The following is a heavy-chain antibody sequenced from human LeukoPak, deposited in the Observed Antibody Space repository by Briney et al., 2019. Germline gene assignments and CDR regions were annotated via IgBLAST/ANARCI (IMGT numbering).Heavy chain of an antibody. CDR1: GGSISSYY. V-gene: IGHV4-59*01. J-gene: IGHJ5*02. D-gene: IGHD3-22*01. Sequence: PSETLSLTCTVSGGSISSYYWSWIRQPPGKGLEWIGYIYYSGSTNYNPSLKSRVTISVDTSKNQFSLKLSSVTAADTAVYYCARDRYDSSHRGYNWFDPWGQGTLVTVSS. CDR2: IYYSGST. CDR3: ARDRYDSSHRGYNWFDP.